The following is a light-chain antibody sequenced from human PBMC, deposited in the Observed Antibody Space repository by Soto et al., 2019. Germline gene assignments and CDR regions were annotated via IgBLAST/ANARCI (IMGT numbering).Light chain of an antibody. CDR2: AAS. J-gene: IGKJ5*01. CDR3: QQYNSYPIT. V-gene: IGKV1-16*01. Sequence: DIQMTQSPSSLAASVGERFTITFLASQDISSYLGWYQQKPGKAPKLLIYAASTLQSGVPSRFSGSGSGTDFTLTINSLQPDDFATYYCQQYNSYPITFGQGTRLEIK. CDR1: QDISSY.